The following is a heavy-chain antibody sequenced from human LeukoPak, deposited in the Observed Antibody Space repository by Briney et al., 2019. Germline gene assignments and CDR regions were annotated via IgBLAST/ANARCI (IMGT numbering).Heavy chain of an antibody. Sequence: NSSETLSLTCAVYGGSFSGYYWSWIRQPPGKGLEWIGEINHSGSTNYNPSLKSRVTISVDTSKNQFSLKLSSVAAADTAVYYCARQVVVPALYNWFDPWGQGTLVTVSS. D-gene: IGHD2-2*01. J-gene: IGHJ5*02. CDR1: GGSFSGYY. CDR2: INHSGST. CDR3: ARQVVVPALYNWFDP. V-gene: IGHV4-34*01.